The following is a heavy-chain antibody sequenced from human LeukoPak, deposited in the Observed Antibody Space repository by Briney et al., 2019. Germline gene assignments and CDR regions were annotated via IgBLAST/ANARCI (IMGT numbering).Heavy chain of an antibody. CDR3: ARAAYSGSYFIFDY. CDR1: GGSISSSSYY. D-gene: IGHD1-26*01. V-gene: IGHV4-39*07. J-gene: IGHJ4*02. CDR2: IYYSGST. Sequence: SETLSLTCTVSGGSISSSSYYWGWIRQPPGKGLEWIGSIYYSGSTYHNPSLKSRVTISVDTSKNQFSLKLSSVTAADTAVYYCARAAYSGSYFIFDYWGQGTLVTVSS.